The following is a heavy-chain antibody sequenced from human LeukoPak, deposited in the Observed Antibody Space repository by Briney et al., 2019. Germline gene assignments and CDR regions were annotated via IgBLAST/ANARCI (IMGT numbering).Heavy chain of an antibody. CDR3: ASLDVTYYYDSSCYAWFDP. D-gene: IGHD3-22*01. CDR1: GGSFSGYY. Sequence: SETLSLTCAVYGGSFSGYYWSWIRQPPGKGLEWIGEINHSGSTNYNPSLKSRVTISVDTSKNQFSLKLSSVTAADTAVYYCASLDVTYYYDSSCYAWFDPWGQGTLVTVSS. V-gene: IGHV4-34*01. CDR2: INHSGST. J-gene: IGHJ5*02.